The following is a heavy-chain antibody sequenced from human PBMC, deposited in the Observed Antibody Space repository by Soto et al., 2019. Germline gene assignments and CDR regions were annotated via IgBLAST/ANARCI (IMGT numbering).Heavy chain of an antibody. CDR2: IYHSGST. D-gene: IGHD3-22*01. J-gene: IGHJ4*02. V-gene: IGHV4-30-4*01. CDR1: GGSISADDYY. Sequence: QVQLQESGPGLVKPSQTLSLTCTVSGGSISADDYYWSWIRQPPGKGLEWIGYIYHSGSTYYKPSLKRRVTISVDTSKNQFSLKLPSVTAADTAVYYCARESNYYNSRVIDSWAQGTLVTVSS. CDR3: ARESNYYNSRVIDS.